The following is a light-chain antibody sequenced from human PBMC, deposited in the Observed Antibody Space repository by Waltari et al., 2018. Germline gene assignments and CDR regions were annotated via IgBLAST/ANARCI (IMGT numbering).Light chain of an antibody. J-gene: IGKJ2*01. CDR2: AAS. CDR1: QTISSY. Sequence: DIQMTQSPSSLSASVGDRVTITCRASQTISSYLNWYQQKPGKAPKLLMFAASSLQSGVSSRFSGSGSGTDFTLTISSLQPEDFATYYCQQSYGTPYTFGQGTKLEIK. CDR3: QQSYGTPYT. V-gene: IGKV1-39*01.